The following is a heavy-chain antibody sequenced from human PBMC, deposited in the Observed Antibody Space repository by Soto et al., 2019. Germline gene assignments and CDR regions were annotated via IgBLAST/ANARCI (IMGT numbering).Heavy chain of an antibody. V-gene: IGHV1-69*13. CDR2: IIPIFGTA. J-gene: IGHJ3*02. CDR3: ARLKEGYYYDSSPI. D-gene: IGHD3-22*01. Sequence: RASVKVSCKASGGTFSSYAISWVRQAPGQGLEWMGGIIPIFGTANYAQKFQGRVTITADESTSTAYMELSSLRSEDTAVYYCARLKEGYYYDSSPIWGQGTMVTVSS. CDR1: GGTFSSYA.